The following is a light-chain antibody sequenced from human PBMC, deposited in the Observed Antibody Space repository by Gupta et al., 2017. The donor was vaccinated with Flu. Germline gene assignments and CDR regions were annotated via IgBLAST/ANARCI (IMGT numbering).Light chain of an antibody. CDR3: MQCTGWPYA. J-gene: IGKJ2*01. V-gene: IGKV2-30*01. Sequence: ISCRSSQSLVNSDGNTYLHWFQQRPGQSPRRLIYKVSNRDSGVPDRFSGSGSGTDFTLKISRVEADDVGVYYCMQCTGWPYAFGQGTKLEI. CDR2: KVS. CDR1: QSLVNSDGNTY.